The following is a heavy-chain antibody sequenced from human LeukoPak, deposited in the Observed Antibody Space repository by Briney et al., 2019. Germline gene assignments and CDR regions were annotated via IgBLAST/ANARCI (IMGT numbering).Heavy chain of an antibody. CDR1: GFTFSKYP. J-gene: IGHJ4*02. V-gene: IGHV3-64*01. D-gene: IGHD1-26*01. Sequence: PGGSLRLSCAASGFTFSKYPMHWVRQAPGKGLEYVSAMSSNGGTTDYANSVKGRSTISRDNSKNTLYLQMGSLRAEDMAVYYCARVGDVGPFDYWGQGTLVTVSS. CDR3: ARVGDVGPFDY. CDR2: MSSNGGTT.